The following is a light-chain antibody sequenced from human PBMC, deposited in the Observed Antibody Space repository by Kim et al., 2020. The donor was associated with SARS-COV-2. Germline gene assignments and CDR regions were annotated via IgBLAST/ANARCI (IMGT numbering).Light chain of an antibody. J-gene: IGLJ2*01. V-gene: IGLV10-54*04. CDR3: SAWDSSLNAVV. Sequence: QTATLTCPGNSNNVGNQGASWLQHHQGHPPKVLSYRSNNRPSGISERFSASRSGNTASLTVTGLQPEDEADYYCSAWDSSLNAVVFGGGTQLTVL. CDR1: SNNVGNQG. CDR2: RSN.